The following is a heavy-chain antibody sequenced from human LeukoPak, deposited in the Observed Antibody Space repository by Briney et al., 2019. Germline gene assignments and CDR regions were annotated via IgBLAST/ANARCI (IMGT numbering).Heavy chain of an antibody. CDR2: IKHDGSEK. V-gene: IGHV3-7*01. CDR3: ARDVTRSGWFDP. CDR1: GFTFSKYW. J-gene: IGHJ5*02. D-gene: IGHD1-14*01. Sequence: GGSLRLSCAASGFTFSKYWMSWVRQAPGKGLQWVANIKHDGSEKYYVDSVMGRFTISRDNAKNSLYLQMNSLRVEDTAMYYCARDVTRSGWFDPWGQGTLVTVSS.